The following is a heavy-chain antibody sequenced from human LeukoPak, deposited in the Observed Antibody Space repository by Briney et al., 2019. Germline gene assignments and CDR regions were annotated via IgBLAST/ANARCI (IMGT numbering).Heavy chain of an antibody. D-gene: IGHD3-22*01. CDR3: AREYYYEELDY. CDR1: GFTFSSYP. CDR2: ISSNGDST. V-gene: IGHV3-64*01. J-gene: IGHJ4*02. Sequence: GGSLRLSCAASGFTFSSYPMHWVRQAPGKGLEYVSGISSNGDSTYYANSVKGRLTISRDNSKNTLYLQMGSLRAEDMAVYYCAREYYYEELDYWGQGTLVTVSS.